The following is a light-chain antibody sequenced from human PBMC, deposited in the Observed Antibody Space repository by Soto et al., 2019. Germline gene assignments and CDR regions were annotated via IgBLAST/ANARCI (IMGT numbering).Light chain of an antibody. CDR1: QDIRNY. CDR3: LQYANLPLT. V-gene: IGKV1-33*01. Sequence: IQMTQSPSSLSASVGDRITITCQASQDIRNYLNWFQQKPGKAPQLLIFDASNLEPGVPSSFSGSGSGTEFTLTISSLQPEDSATYYCLQYANLPLTFGGGTKVDIK. CDR2: DAS. J-gene: IGKJ4*01.